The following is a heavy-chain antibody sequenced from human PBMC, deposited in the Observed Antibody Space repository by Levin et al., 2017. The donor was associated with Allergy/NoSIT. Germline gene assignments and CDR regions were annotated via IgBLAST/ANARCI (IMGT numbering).Heavy chain of an antibody. V-gene: IGHV4-39*01. CDR1: GGSISSSSYY. CDR3: ASAGYSGYDLDY. J-gene: IGHJ4*02. D-gene: IGHD5-12*01. CDR2: IYYSGST. Sequence: SETLSLTCTVSGGSISSSSYYWGWIRQPPGKGLEWIGTIYYSGSTYYNPSLRSRLTISVDTSKNQFSLRLTSVTAADTAVYYCASAGYSGYDLDYWGQGTLVTVSS.